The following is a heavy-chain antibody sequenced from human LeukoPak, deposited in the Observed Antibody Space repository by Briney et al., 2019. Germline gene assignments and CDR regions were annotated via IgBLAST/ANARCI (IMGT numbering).Heavy chain of an antibody. CDR2: TKQDGSEK. CDR1: GFTFSRYW. CDR3: ALSSGNYAIPFDY. J-gene: IGHJ4*02. V-gene: IGHV3-7*01. Sequence: GGSLRLSCAASGFTFSRYWMSWVRQAPGKGLEWVANTKQDGSEKYYLESVKGRFTISRDNAKNSLYLHMNSLRGEDTAVYYCALSSGNYAIPFDYWGQGTLVTVS. D-gene: IGHD1-26*01.